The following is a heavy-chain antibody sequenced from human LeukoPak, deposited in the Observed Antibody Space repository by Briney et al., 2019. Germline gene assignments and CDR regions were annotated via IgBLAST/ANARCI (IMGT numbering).Heavy chain of an antibody. D-gene: IGHD1-26*01. CDR2: ISYDGSNK. CDR3: AKDAMWELQYYFDY. CDR1: GFTFSSYG. V-gene: IGHV3-30*18. Sequence: GRSLRLSCAASGFTFSSYGMHWVRQAPGKGLEWVAVISYDGSNKYYADSVKGRFTISRDNSKNTLYLQMNSLRAEDTAVYYCAKDAMWELQYYFDYWGQGTLVTVSS. J-gene: IGHJ4*02.